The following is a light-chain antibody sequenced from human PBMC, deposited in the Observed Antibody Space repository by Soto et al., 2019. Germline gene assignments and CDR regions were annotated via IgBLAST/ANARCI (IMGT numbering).Light chain of an antibody. CDR3: SSYAGSNNFV. Sequence: QSVLTQPASVSGSPGQSITISCTGTSGDIGSYNYVSWYQQHPGKAPKLMIYEVSKRPSGVPDRFSGSKSGNTASLTVSGLQAEDEADYYCSSYAGSNNFVFGTGTKVTVL. CDR2: EVS. V-gene: IGLV2-8*01. CDR1: SGDIGSYNY. J-gene: IGLJ1*01.